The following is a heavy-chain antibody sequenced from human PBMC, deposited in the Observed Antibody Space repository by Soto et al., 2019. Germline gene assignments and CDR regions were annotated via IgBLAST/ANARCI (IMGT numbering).Heavy chain of an antibody. CDR1: GFTFSESW. Sequence: GGSLRLSCAASGFTFSESWMTWVRQAPGEGLEWVANIKQDGSQKYYVDSVKGRFTISRDNAKNSLSLQMNSLRAEDTAVYYCARHRTAAGPRDYWGQGTLVTVS. D-gene: IGHD6-13*01. J-gene: IGHJ4*02. CDR2: IKQDGSQK. V-gene: IGHV3-7*01. CDR3: ARHRTAAGPRDY.